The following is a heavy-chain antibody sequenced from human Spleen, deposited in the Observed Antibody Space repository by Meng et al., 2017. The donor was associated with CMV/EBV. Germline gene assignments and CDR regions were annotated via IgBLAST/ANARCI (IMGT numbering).Heavy chain of an antibody. J-gene: IGHJ4*02. CDR2: ISYSGNT. Sequence: SETLSLTCTVSGGSISSYYWTWIRQPPGKGLEWIGYISYSGNTNYNPSLKSRVTISVDTSKNQFSLKLSSVTAADTAMYYCASYSSSSGYFDYWGQGTLVTVSS. V-gene: IGHV4-59*12. D-gene: IGHD6-6*01. CDR1: GGSISSYY. CDR3: ASYSSSSGYFDY.